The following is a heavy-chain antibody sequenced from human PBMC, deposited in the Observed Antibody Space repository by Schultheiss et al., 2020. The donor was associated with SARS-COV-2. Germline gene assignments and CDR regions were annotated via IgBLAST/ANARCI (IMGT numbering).Heavy chain of an antibody. CDR2: ISAYNGNT. V-gene: IGHV1-18*01. D-gene: IGHD6-13*01. CDR1: GYTFTSYG. J-gene: IGHJ6*02. CDR3: ARDDSKPSIAAAFGPYGMDV. Sequence: ASVKVSCKASGYTFTSYGISWVRQAPGQGLEWMGWISAYNGNTNLAQKFRGRVSLTTDTYTSTAYMELWSLRSDDTAVYYCARDDSKPSIAAAFGPYGMDVWGQGTTVTVSS.